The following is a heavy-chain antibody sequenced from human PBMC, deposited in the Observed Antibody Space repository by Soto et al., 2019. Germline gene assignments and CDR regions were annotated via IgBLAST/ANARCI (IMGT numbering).Heavy chain of an antibody. Sequence: QVQLVESGGVVVQPGRSLRLSCAASGFTFSSYAMHWVRQAPGKGLEWVAVISYDGSNKYYADSVKGRFTISRDNSKNTLYLQMNSLRAEDTAVYYCARDEIGIGTTGDYWGQGTLVTVSS. V-gene: IGHV3-30-3*01. J-gene: IGHJ4*02. D-gene: IGHD1-7*01. CDR3: ARDEIGIGTTGDY. CDR1: GFTFSSYA. CDR2: ISYDGSNK.